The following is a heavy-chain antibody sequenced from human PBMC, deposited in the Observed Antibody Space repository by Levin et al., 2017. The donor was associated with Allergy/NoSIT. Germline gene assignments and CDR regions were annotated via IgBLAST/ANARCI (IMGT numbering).Heavy chain of an antibody. Sequence: PGGSLRLSCSASGFSLSNSWMNWVRQVPGKGLEWVGRISTKSDGAATDYAAPVKGRFTISRDDSTNTLYLQMYSLKVEDTATYFCATQFQWWGQGTLVAVSS. V-gene: IGHV3-15*01. CDR1: GFSLSNSW. CDR3: ATQFQW. J-gene: IGHJ4*02. D-gene: IGHD6-19*01. CDR2: ISTKSDGAAT.